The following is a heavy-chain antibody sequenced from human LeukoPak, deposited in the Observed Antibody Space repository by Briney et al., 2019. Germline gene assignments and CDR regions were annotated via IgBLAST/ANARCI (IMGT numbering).Heavy chain of an antibody. Sequence: QSGGSLRRSCAASGFTFSSYAMHWVRQAPGKGLEWVAVISYDGSNKYYADSVKGRFTISRDNSKNTLYLQMNSLRAEDTAVYYCARVGSGKYFDYWGQGTLVTVSS. D-gene: IGHD3-10*01. CDR2: ISYDGSNK. V-gene: IGHV3-30-3*01. CDR3: ARVGSGKYFDY. J-gene: IGHJ4*02. CDR1: GFTFSSYA.